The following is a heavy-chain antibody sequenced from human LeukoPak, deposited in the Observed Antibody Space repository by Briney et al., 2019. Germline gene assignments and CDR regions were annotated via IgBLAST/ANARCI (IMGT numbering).Heavy chain of an antibody. J-gene: IGHJ4*02. CDR2: IIPIFGTA. CDR1: GYTFTGYY. V-gene: IGHV1-69*13. CDR3: AAEARGDCYCFDY. D-gene: IGHD2-21*02. Sequence: ASVKVSCKASGYTFTGYYMHWVRQAPGQGLEWMGGIIPIFGTANYAQKFQGRVTITADESTSTAYMELSSLRSEDTAVYYCAAEARGDCYCFDYWGQGTLVTVSS.